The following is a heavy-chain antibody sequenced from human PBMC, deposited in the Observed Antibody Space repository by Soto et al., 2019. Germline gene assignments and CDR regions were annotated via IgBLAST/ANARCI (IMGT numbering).Heavy chain of an antibody. Sequence: QVQLVESGGGVVQPGRSLRLSGAASGFTFSSYGMHWVRQAPGKGLEWVAVIWYDGSNKYYADSVKGRFTISRDNSKNTLYLQMNSLRAEDTVVYYCARSYYYDSSGYLFTWGQGALVTVSS. J-gene: IGHJ5*02. CDR1: GFTFSSYG. CDR2: IWYDGSNK. V-gene: IGHV3-33*01. CDR3: ARSYYYDSSGYLFT. D-gene: IGHD3-22*01.